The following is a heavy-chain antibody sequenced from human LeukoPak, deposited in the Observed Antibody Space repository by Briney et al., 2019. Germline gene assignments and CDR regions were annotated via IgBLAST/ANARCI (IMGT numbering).Heavy chain of an antibody. CDR1: GYSISSGYY. Sequence: TSETLSLTCTVSGYSISSGYYWGWIRQPPGKGLEWIGSIYHSGSTYYNPSLKSRVTISVDISKNQFSLKLNSVTAADTAVYYCARHQRGNSDAFDIWGQGTVVTVSS. V-gene: IGHV4-38-2*02. CDR2: IYHSGST. D-gene: IGHD4-23*01. J-gene: IGHJ3*02. CDR3: ARHQRGNSDAFDI.